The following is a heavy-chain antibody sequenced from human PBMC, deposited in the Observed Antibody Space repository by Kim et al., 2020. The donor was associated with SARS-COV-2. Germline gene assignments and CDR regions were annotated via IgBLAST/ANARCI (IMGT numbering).Heavy chain of an antibody. CDR3: ARGQRWLQLAFDY. J-gene: IGHJ4*02. Sequence: SETLSLTCAVYGGSFSGYYWSWILQPPGKGLEWIGEINHSGSTNYNPSLKSRVTISVDTSKNQFSLKLSSVTAADTAVYYCARGQRWLQLAFDYWGQGTLVTVSS. CDR1: GGSFSGYY. CDR2: INHSGST. V-gene: IGHV4-34*01. D-gene: IGHD5-12*01.